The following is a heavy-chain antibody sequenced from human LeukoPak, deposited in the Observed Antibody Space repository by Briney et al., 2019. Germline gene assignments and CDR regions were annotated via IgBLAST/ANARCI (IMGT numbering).Heavy chain of an antibody. V-gene: IGHV3-7*05. CDR2: IKQDGSEK. Sequence: PGGSLRLSCAASGFTFSNYWMIWVRQAPGKGLEWVGNIKQDGSEKRYVDSVRGRFSISRDNAQTSLYLQMNSLRAEDTAVYYCARASDPWLQLTWGQGTLVTVSS. J-gene: IGHJ5*02. CDR3: ARASDPWLQLT. D-gene: IGHD5-24*01. CDR1: GFTFSNYW.